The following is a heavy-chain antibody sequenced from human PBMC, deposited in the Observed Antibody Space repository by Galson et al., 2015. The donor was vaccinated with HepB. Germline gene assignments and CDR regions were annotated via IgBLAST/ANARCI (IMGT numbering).Heavy chain of an antibody. CDR1: GGTFSSYA. J-gene: IGHJ4*02. CDR3: ATRRHIVATTSSGFDY. CDR2: IIPIFGTA. D-gene: IGHD5-12*01. V-gene: IGHV1-69*13. Sequence: SVKVSCKASGGTFSSYAISWVRQAPGQGLEWMGGIIPIFGTANYAQKFQGRVTITADESTSTAYMELSSLRSEDTAVYYCATRRHIVATTSSGFDYWGQGTLVTVSS.